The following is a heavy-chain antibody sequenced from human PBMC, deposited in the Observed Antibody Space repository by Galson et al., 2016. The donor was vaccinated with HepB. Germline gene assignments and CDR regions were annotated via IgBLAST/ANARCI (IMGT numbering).Heavy chain of an antibody. Sequence: SLRLSCAASGFTFYSYAMSWVRQAPGKGLEWVSGISGGGGSTNSADSVKGRFTISRDNYKNTLYLQMNSLRAEDTAVYYCAKGPEQWPVRIYGMGVWGKGTTVTVSS. V-gene: IGHV3-23*01. J-gene: IGHJ6*04. CDR3: AKGPEQWPVRIYGMGV. D-gene: IGHD6-19*01. CDR1: GFTFYSYA. CDR2: ISGGGGST.